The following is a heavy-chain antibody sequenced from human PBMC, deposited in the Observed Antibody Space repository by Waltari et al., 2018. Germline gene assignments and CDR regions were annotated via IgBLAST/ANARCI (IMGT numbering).Heavy chain of an antibody. Sequence: EVQLVESGGGLVKPGGSLRLSCAASGFTFSSYSMNWVRQAPGKGLEWVSSISSSSSYINYADSVKGRFTSSRDNAKNSLYLQMNSLRAEDTAVYYCARSWYSSPEIDYWGQGTLVTVSS. CDR1: GFTFSSYS. D-gene: IGHD6-13*01. CDR2: ISSSSSYI. V-gene: IGHV3-21*01. CDR3: ARSWYSSPEIDY. J-gene: IGHJ4*02.